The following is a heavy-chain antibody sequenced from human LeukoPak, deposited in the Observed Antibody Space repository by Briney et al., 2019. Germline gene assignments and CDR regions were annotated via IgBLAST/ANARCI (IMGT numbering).Heavy chain of an antibody. J-gene: IGHJ4*02. D-gene: IGHD6-13*01. CDR1: EYIFNNKW. CDR3: AIRATAEYFAY. V-gene: IGHV5-51*01. Sequence: GASLKISCQGSEYIFNNKWIGWVRQLPGKGLEWMGIIYPGDSDTRYSPSFQGQVTITADKSICTAYLQWNSLKASDTAMYYCAIRATAEYFAYWGQGTLVTVSS. CDR2: IYPGDSDT.